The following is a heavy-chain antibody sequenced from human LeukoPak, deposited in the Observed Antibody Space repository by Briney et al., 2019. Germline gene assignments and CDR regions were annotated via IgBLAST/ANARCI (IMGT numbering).Heavy chain of an antibody. D-gene: IGHD6-13*01. CDR3: AKESSDWSWD. CDR1: GFTFNNYG. Sequence: PGRSLRLSCAASGFTFNNYGMHWVRQAPGKGLEWGALIWYDGTNKYYGDSVKGRFTISRENSKNTLYLQMNSLRAEDTAVYFCAKESSDWSWDWGQGALVTVSP. V-gene: IGHV3-33*06. CDR2: IWYDGTNK. J-gene: IGHJ4*02.